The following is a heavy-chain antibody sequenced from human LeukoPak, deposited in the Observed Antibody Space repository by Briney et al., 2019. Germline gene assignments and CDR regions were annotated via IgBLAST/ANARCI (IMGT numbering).Heavy chain of an antibody. V-gene: IGHV2-5*01. D-gene: IGHD3-9*01. CDR1: GFSLSTSGVG. Sequence: ESGPTLVNPTQTLTLTCTFSGFSLSTSGVGVGWIRQPPGKALEWLALIYWNDDKRYSPSLKSRLTITKDTSKNQVVLTMTNMDPVDTATYFCAHRPGRGFLIGYLNFDYWGQGTLVTVSS. CDR3: AHRPGRGFLIGYLNFDY. CDR2: IYWNDDK. J-gene: IGHJ4*02.